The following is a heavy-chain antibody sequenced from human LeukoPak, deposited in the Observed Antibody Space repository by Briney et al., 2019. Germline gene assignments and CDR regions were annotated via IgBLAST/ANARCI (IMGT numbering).Heavy chain of an antibody. D-gene: IGHD3-16*01. CDR2: IKEDGSEK. J-gene: IGHJ3*02. CDR3: ARDFDGVQAFDT. Sequence: GGSLRLSCAASGFTFGIYWMSWVRQAPGKGLEWVANIKEDGSEKYYVDSVKGRFTISRDNAKNSLYLQMNSLRAEDTAMYYCARDFDGVQAFDTWGQGTMVTVSS. V-gene: IGHV3-7*01. CDR1: GFTFGIYW.